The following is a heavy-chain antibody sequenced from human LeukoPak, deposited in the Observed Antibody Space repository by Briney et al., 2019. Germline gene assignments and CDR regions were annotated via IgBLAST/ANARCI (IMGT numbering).Heavy chain of an antibody. CDR1: GFTFSSYA. Sequence: GGSLRLSCAASGFTFSSYAMSWVRQAPGKGLEWVSFISGSGGSTYYVDSVKGGFTISRDNSKNTLYLQMNSLRAEDTAVYYCARDHKGYSYGYRRGYSDYYYMDVWGKGTTVTVSS. J-gene: IGHJ6*03. CDR3: ARDHKGYSYGYRRGYSDYYYMDV. D-gene: IGHD5-18*01. V-gene: IGHV3-23*01. CDR2: ISGSGGST.